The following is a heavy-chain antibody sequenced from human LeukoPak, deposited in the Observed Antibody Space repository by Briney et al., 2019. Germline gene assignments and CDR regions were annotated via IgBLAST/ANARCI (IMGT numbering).Heavy chain of an antibody. CDR3: VRRPTGHEYYYYGMDV. D-gene: IGHD3-10*01. V-gene: IGHV1-8*01. Sequence: ASVKVSCKASGYTFTSYDINWVRQATGQGPEWMGWMNPNSGNTGYVQKFQGRVTMTRNTSISTAYMELSSLRSEDTAVYYCVRRPTGHEYYYYGMDVWGQGTTVTVSS. J-gene: IGHJ6*02. CDR1: GYTFTSYD. CDR2: MNPNSGNT.